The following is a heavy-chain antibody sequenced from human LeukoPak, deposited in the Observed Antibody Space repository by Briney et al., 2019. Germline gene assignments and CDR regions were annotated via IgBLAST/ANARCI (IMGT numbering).Heavy chain of an antibody. D-gene: IGHD5-18*01. CDR2: IYYSGST. CDR1: GGSISSYY. CDR3: ARGPPLYSYGPDPYYYYYMDV. J-gene: IGHJ6*03. V-gene: IGHV4-59*01. Sequence: SETLSLTCTVSGGSISSYYWSWIRQPPGKGLEWIGYIYYSGSTNYNPSLKSRVTISVDTSKNQFSLKLSSVTAADTAVYYCARGPPLYSYGPDPYYYYYMDVWGKGTTVTVSS.